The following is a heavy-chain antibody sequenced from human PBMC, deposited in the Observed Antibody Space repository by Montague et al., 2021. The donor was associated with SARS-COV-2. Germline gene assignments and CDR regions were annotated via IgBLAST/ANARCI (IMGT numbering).Heavy chain of an antibody. J-gene: IGHJ6*03. CDR1: GGSLSTYS. D-gene: IGHD3-10*01. CDR2: IHHGGST. Sequence: SETLSLTCADHGGSLSTYSWNWIRQPPGKGLEWIGEIHHGGSTNYNPSLKSRVTISADTSKNQFSLKLTSVAAADTAVYYCARLGDGVVPSPILGVGPYYSYYSMDVWGKGTTVTVSS. CDR3: ARLGDGVVPSPILGVGPYYSYYSMDV. V-gene: IGHV4-34*01.